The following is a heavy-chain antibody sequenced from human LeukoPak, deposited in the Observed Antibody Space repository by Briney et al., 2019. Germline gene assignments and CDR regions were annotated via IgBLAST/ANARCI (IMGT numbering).Heavy chain of an antibody. V-gene: IGHV1-18*01. CDR2: ISAYNGNT. CDR3: ARGVSIVLSGTAIDY. Sequence: ASVKVSCKASGYTFTSYGINWVRQAPGQGLEWMGWISAYNGNTNYAQKLQGRVTMTTDTSTSTAYMELRSLRSDDTAVYYCARGVSIVLSGTAIDYWGQGTLVTVSS. CDR1: GYTFTSYG. J-gene: IGHJ4*02. D-gene: IGHD6-19*01.